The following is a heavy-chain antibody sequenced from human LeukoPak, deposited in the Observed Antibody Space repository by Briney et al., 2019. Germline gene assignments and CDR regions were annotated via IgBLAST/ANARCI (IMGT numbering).Heavy chain of an antibody. CDR2: ISHTSVYT. V-gene: IGHV3-23*01. J-gene: IGHJ4*02. Sequence: QSGGSLRLSCAASGFTFSSYTMSWVRQAPGKGLEWVSAISHTSVYTYHADSVKGRFTISRDNSKNTLYLQMNSLRAEDTAMYYCAKGSSAGRPYYFDYWGQGTLVTVSS. D-gene: IGHD3-10*01. CDR3: AKGSSAGRPYYFDY. CDR1: GFTFSSYT.